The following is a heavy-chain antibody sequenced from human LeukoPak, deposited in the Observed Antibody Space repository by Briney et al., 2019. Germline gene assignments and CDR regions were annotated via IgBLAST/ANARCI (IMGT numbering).Heavy chain of an antibody. V-gene: IGHV4-39*01. D-gene: IGHD5-18*01. CDR3: ARQSTAMGTFDY. Sequence: GSLRLSCAASGFTFSSYSMNWVRQPPGKGLEWIGSIYYSGNTYYNPSLKSRVTISVDTSKNQFSLKLSSVTAADTAVYYCARQSTAMGTFDYWGQGTLVPVSS. CDR1: GFTFSSYSMN. CDR2: IYYSGNT. J-gene: IGHJ4*02.